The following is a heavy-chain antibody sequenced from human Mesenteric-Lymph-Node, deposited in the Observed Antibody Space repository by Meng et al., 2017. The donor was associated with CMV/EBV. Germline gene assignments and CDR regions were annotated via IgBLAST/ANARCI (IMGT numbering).Heavy chain of an antibody. CDR1: GFTFSSYW. V-gene: IGHV3-74*01. CDR2: INGDGSTT. CDR3: ASGSGSGWFDP. J-gene: IGHJ5*02. D-gene: IGHD2-15*01. Sequence: ETLSLTCAASGFTFSSYWMHWVRQAPGKGLVWVSRINGDGSTTTYADSVKGRFTISRDNAKNTLYLQMNSLRAEDTAVYYCASGSGSGWFDPWGQGTLVTVSS.